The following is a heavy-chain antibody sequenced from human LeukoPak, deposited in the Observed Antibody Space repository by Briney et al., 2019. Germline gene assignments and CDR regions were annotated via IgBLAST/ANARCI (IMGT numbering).Heavy chain of an antibody. V-gene: IGHV1-18*01. CDR2: ISAYNGNT. J-gene: IGHJ4*02. CDR1: GYTFTSYG. Sequence: GASVKVSCKASGYTFTSYGISWVRQAPGQGLEWMGWISAYNGNTNYAQKLQGRVTMTRATSINTAYMELSSLTSDDTAVYYCARDDSFQFDSWGQGTLVTVSS. CDR3: ARDDSFQFDS. D-gene: IGHD5-18*01.